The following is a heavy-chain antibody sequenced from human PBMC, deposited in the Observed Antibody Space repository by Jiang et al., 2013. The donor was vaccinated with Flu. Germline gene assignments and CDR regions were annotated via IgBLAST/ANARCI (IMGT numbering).Heavy chain of an antibody. CDR3: ARDTGITLLDDAFDI. V-gene: IGHV1-18*01. CDR2: ISANTGNT. Sequence: SGAEVKKPGASVKVSCKASGYTFGNYGISWVRQAPGQGLEWMGWISANTGNTNYAQKVQGRVTLTTDTYTSTAYMELRSLRSDDTAVYYCARDTGITLLDDAFDIWGQGTTVIVSS. J-gene: IGHJ3*02. D-gene: IGHD1-1*01. CDR1: GYTFGNYG.